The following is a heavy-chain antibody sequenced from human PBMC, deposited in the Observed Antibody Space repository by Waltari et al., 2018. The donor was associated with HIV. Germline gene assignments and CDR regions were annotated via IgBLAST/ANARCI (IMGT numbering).Heavy chain of an antibody. CDR1: GYSISSGYY. Sequence: QVQLQESGPGLVKPSETLSLTCAVSGYSISSGYYWGWIRQPPGKWLEWMRSSYHSGCTDYNPSRKSRFTISVDTSKNQFSLKLSSVTAADTAVYYCASLMGYQGYYVDYWGQGTLVTVSS. V-gene: IGHV4-38-2*01. J-gene: IGHJ4*02. CDR2: SYHSGCT. D-gene: IGHD5-12*01. CDR3: ASLMGYQGYYVDY.